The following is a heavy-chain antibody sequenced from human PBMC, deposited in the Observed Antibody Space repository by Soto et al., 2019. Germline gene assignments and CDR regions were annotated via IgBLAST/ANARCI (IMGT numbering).Heavy chain of an antibody. V-gene: IGHV1-69*13. J-gene: IGHJ4*01. D-gene: IGHD6-6*01. CDR3: ARAPEYSSSSFDY. Sequence: ASVEVSCKXSGGTFSSYAFSWVRQAPGQGLEWMGGIIPISGSVFYAQKFQGRVTITADESTSTTYMELSGLRFEDTAVYYCARAPEYSSSSFDYWGQGTLVTVSS. CDR2: IIPISGSV. CDR1: GGTFSSYA.